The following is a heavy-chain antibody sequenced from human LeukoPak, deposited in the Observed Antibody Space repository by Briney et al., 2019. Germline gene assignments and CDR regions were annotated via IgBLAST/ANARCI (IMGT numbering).Heavy chain of an antibody. CDR2: IYTSGST. CDR3: ARLTPADYFDY. V-gene: IGHV4-61*02. CDR1: GGSISSGSYY. J-gene: IGHJ4*02. D-gene: IGHD4-23*01. Sequence: SETLSLTCTVSGGSISSGSYYWSWIRQLAGKGLEWIGRIYTSGSTNYNPSLKSRVTISVDTSKNQFSLKLSSVTAADTAVYYCARLTPADYFDYWGQGTLVTVSS.